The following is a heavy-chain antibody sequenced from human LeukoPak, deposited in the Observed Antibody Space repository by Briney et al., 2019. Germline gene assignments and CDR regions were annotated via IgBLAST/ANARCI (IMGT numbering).Heavy chain of an antibody. J-gene: IGHJ4*02. CDR3: ARDPGARHYFDY. D-gene: IGHD7-27*01. V-gene: IGHV1-69*04. Sequence: ASVKVSCKASGGTFSSSAISWVRQAPGQGLEWMGRIIPILGIANYAQKFQGRVTITADKSTSTAYMELSSLRSEDTAVYYCARDPGARHYFDYWGQGTLVTVPS. CDR2: IIPILGIA. CDR1: GGTFSSSA.